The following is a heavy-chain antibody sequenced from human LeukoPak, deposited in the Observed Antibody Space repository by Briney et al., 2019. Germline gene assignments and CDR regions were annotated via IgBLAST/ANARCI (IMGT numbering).Heavy chain of an antibody. CDR1: GFTFSSYA. CDR2: INSDGSSA. V-gene: IGHV3-74*03. Sequence: GGSLRLSCAASGFTFSSYAMSWVRQAPGKGLEWVSRINSDGSSATYADSVKGRFTISRDNAKNTLYLQMNSLRDEDTAVYYCARESASGSQIDYWGQGTLVTVSS. CDR3: ARESASGSQIDY. D-gene: IGHD3-10*01. J-gene: IGHJ4*02.